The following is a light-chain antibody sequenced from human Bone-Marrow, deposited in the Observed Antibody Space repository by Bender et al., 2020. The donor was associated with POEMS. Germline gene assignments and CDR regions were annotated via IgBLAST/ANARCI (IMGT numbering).Light chain of an antibody. CDR3: ISCTFSSTWV. CDR2: EVS. Sequence: SALTQPASVSGSPGQSVTISCTGTSSDVGGYNYVSWYQQYPGKVPKSIIYEVSKRPSGVPDRFSGSKSGNAASLTVSGLQAEDEADYYCISCTFSSTWVFGGGTKLTVL. CDR1: SSDVGGYNY. J-gene: IGLJ3*02. V-gene: IGLV2-8*01.